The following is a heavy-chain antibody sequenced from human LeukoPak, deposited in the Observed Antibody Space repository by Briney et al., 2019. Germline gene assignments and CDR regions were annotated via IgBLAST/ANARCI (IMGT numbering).Heavy chain of an antibody. Sequence: SETLSLTCTVSGGSISRHYWTWIRQPPGKALEYIGYIFYNGNTNYNPSLRGRVTISLDTPKNQFSLKLSSVTAADTAVYYCARDVLDRSWFDPWGQGTLVTVSS. V-gene: IGHV4-59*11. CDR3: ARDVLDRSWFDP. J-gene: IGHJ5*02. CDR2: IFYNGNT. CDR1: GGSISRHY.